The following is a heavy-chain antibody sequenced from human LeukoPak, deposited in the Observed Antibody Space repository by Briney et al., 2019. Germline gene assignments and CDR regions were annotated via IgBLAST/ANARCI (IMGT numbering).Heavy chain of an antibody. Sequence: GAPVKVSCKTSGYTFTLYYVHWVRQAPGQGPEWMGFINPNSGTSKYVQKFQDRVTMTRDTSINTVHMELSGLRSDDTAVYYCARDRAGGIAVAGDYWGQGTLVTVSS. CDR3: ARDRAGGIAVAGDY. CDR1: GYTFTLYY. CDR2: INPNSGTS. J-gene: IGHJ4*02. D-gene: IGHD6-19*01. V-gene: IGHV1-2*02.